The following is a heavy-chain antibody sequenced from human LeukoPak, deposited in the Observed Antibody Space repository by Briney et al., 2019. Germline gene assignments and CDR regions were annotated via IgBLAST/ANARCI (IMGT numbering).Heavy chain of an antibody. Sequence: ASVKVSCKASGYTFTGYYMHWVRQAPGQGLEWMGWINPKSGGTNDGQKFKGRVSMTRDTSISTAYMELSRLRSDDTGVYYCARVRRAYCGGDCWIQAGWFDYWGQGTLVTVSS. D-gene: IGHD2-21*02. CDR2: INPKSGGT. J-gene: IGHJ4*02. CDR3: ARVRRAYCGGDCWIQAGWFDY. V-gene: IGHV1-2*02. CDR1: GYTFTGYY.